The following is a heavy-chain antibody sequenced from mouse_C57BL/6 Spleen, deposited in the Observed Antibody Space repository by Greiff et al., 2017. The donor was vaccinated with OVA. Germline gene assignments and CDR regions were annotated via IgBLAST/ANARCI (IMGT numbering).Heavy chain of an antibody. CDR3: AREYHGYFDY. CDR2: SRNKANDYTT. V-gene: IGHV7-1*01. Sequence: EVKLMESGGGLVQSGRSLRLSCATSGFTFSDFYMEWVRQAPGKGLEWIAASRNKANDYTTEYSASVKGRFIVSRDTSQSILYLQMNALRAEDTAIYYCAREYHGYFDYWGQGTTLTVSS. J-gene: IGHJ2*01. CDR1: GFTFSDFY.